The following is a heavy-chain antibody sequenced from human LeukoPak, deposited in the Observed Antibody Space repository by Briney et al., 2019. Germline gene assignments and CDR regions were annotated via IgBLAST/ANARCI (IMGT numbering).Heavy chain of an antibody. CDR1: GFTFSSYE. CDR3: ARWGDPKYSINAFDI. J-gene: IGHJ3*02. D-gene: IGHD5-18*01. V-gene: IGHV3-48*03. Sequence: PGGSLRLSCAASGFTFSSYEMNWVRQAPGTGLEWVSYISSSGSTMYYADSVKGRFTISRDDAKNSLYLQVNSLRAEDTAVYYCARWGDPKYSINAFDIWGQGTMVTVSS. CDR2: ISSSGSTM.